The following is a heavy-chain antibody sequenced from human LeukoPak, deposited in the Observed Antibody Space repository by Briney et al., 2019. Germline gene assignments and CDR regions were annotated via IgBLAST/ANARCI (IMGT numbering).Heavy chain of an antibody. D-gene: IGHD5-24*01. V-gene: IGHV4-34*01. Sequence: PSETLSLTCAVYGGSFSGYYWSWIRQPPGKGLEWIGEINHSGSTNYNPSLKSRVTISVDTSKNQFSLKLSSVTAADTAVYYCARSGRWLHRVGFGYWGQGTLVTVSS. CDR1: GGSFSGYY. CDR2: INHSGST. CDR3: ARSGRWLHRVGFGY. J-gene: IGHJ4*02.